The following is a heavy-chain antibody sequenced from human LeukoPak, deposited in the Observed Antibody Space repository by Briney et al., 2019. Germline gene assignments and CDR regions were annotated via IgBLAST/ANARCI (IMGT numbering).Heavy chain of an antibody. V-gene: IGHV1-46*01. CDR1: GYTFTSNY. CDR3: ARDQEGFDD. CDR2: IYPRDGST. Sequence: ASVEVSCKASGYTFTSNYIHWVRQAPGQGLEWMGMIYPRDGSTSYAQKFQGRVTVTRDTSTSTVHMELSGLRSEDTAVYYCARDQEGFDDRGQGTLVTVSS. J-gene: IGHJ4*02.